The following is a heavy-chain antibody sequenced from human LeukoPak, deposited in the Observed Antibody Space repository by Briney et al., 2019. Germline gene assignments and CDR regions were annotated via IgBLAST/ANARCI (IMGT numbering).Heavy chain of an antibody. CDR2: MNPKTGNT. J-gene: IGHJ3*02. Sequence: ASVKVSCKASGYTFTNFDINWVRQATGQGLEWMGWMNPKTGNTGSAQKFQGRVTITGNASISTAYMELSSLRSEDTAVYYCVRIYYSNAFDIWGQGTMVTVSS. V-gene: IGHV1-8*01. D-gene: IGHD4-11*01. CDR3: VRIYYSNAFDI. CDR1: GYTFTNFD.